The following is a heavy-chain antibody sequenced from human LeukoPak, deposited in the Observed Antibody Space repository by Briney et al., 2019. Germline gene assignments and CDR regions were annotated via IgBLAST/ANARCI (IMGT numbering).Heavy chain of an antibody. CDR2: INSDGINT. Sequence: GGSLSLSCAASGFTFSNYWMHWVRQAPGKGLVWVSRINSDGINTSYADSVKGRFTISRDNAKNTLNLQVNSLRAEDTAVYYCARDLGQYYDTSDNWFDPWGQGTLDTVSS. J-gene: IGHJ5*02. V-gene: IGHV3-74*01. CDR1: GFTFSNYW. D-gene: IGHD3-22*01. CDR3: ARDLGQYYDTSDNWFDP.